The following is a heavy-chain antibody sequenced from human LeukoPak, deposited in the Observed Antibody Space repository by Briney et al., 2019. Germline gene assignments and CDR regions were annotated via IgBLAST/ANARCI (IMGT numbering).Heavy chain of an antibody. CDR2: IHYSGIT. V-gene: IGHV4-59*08. D-gene: IGHD3-10*01. CDR3: ARRGNYASGTFYDDY. CDR1: GDSISNYY. Sequence: SETLSLTCTVSGDSISNYYWSWIRQPPGGGLEWIGYIHYSGITKHNPSLKSRVTISVDTSKSQFSLKLRSVTAADTAVYYCARRGNYASGTFYDDYWGQGTLVTVSS. J-gene: IGHJ4*02.